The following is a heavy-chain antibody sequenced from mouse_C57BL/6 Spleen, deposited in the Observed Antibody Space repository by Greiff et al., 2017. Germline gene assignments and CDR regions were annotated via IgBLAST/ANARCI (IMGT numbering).Heavy chain of an antibody. D-gene: IGHD1-1*01. Sequence: VQLVESGAELVRPGASVKLSCKASGYTFTDSYINWVKQRPGQGLEWIARIYPGSGNTYYNEKFKGKATLTTEKSSRTAYMQLSSLTSEDSAVYFCARFDYGDYWGQGTTLTVSS. J-gene: IGHJ2*01. V-gene: IGHV1-76*01. CDR1: GYTFTDSY. CDR3: ARFDYGDY. CDR2: IYPGSGNT.